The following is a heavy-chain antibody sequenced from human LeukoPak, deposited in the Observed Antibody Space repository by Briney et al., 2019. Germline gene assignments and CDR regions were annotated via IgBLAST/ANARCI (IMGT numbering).Heavy chain of an antibody. CDR3: ARQQQQLWYD. D-gene: IGHD5-18*01. Sequence: PGGSLRLSCAASGFTFSSYEMNWVRQAPGKGLEWFSYMSSSGKTIYYAESVKGRFTISRDNAKSSLYLQMNSLRAEDTAVYFCARQQQQLWYDWGQGTLVTVSS. CDR2: MSSSGKTI. V-gene: IGHV3-48*03. CDR1: GFTFSSYE. J-gene: IGHJ4*02.